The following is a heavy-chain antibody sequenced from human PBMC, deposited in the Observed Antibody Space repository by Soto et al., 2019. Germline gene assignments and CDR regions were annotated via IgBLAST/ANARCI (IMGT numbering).Heavy chain of an antibody. V-gene: IGHV1-18*01. J-gene: IGHJ6*02. CDR3: AREGHYGGDYYYYGMDV. CDR2: ISANSDNT. Sequence: ASVKVSCKASGYTFASYCVSWVRQAPVQGLEWMGWISANSDNTNYAERLQGRVTMTTDTSTSTAYMELRSLRSDDTAVYYCAREGHYGGDYYYYGMDVWGQGTTVTVS. D-gene: IGHD4-17*01. CDR1: GYTFASYC.